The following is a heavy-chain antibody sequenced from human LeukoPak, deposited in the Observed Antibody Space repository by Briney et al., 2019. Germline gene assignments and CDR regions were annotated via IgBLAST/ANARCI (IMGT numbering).Heavy chain of an antibody. CDR2: INWDGGTT. V-gene: IGHV3-43*01. J-gene: IGHJ4*02. CDR3: VRVAPTYGYGYFTY. CDR1: GFSFDDYT. D-gene: IGHD2-15*01. Sequence: GGSLRLSCTASGFSFDDYTMHWVRQAPGKGLEWVSLINWDGGTTSYVDSVKGRFTISRDNSKNSLYLQMNSLRFEDTALYYCVRVAPTYGYGYFTYWGQGTLVTVSS.